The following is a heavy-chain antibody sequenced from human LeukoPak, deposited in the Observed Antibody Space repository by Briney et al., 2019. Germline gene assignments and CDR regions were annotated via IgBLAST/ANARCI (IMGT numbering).Heavy chain of an antibody. Sequence: SETLSLTCTVSGGSISSYYWSWIRQPPGKGLEWIGYIYYSGSTNYNPSLKSRVTISVETSKNEFSLKLRSVTAADTAVYHCARVTGYRIEDYFDYWGQGTLVTVSS. CDR3: ARVTGYRIEDYFDY. CDR1: GGSISSYY. D-gene: IGHD6-13*01. V-gene: IGHV4-59*01. J-gene: IGHJ4*02. CDR2: IYYSGST.